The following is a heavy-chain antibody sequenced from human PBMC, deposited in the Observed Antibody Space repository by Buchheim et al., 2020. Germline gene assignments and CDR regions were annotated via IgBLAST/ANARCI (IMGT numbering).Heavy chain of an antibody. V-gene: IGHV3-30*04. Sequence: QVQLVESGGGVVQPGRSLRLSCAASGFTFSSYAMHWVRQAPGKGLEWVAVISYDGSNKYYADSVKGRFTISRDNSKNTLYLQMNSLRAEDTAVYYCAKDGSSSWYVPLYYYYYGMDVWGQGTT. CDR2: ISYDGSNK. J-gene: IGHJ6*02. D-gene: IGHD6-13*01. CDR1: GFTFSSYA. CDR3: AKDGSSSWYVPLYYYYYGMDV.